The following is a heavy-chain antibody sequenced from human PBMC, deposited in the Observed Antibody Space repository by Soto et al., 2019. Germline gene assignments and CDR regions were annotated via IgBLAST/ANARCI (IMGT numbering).Heavy chain of an antibody. J-gene: IGHJ4*02. CDR3: AKFQDPYGATQSGALDS. D-gene: IGHD2-15*01. V-gene: IGHV3-23*01. Sequence: EVQLLESGGGLVQPGGSLRLSCAASGFTFSSHAMTWVRQAPGKGLEWVSGLSGSGGRINYADSVKGRFTISRDSSRNTLNLQMDSLRAEDTAVYYCAKFQDPYGATQSGALDSWGQGTLVTVSS. CDR2: LSGSGGRI. CDR1: GFTFSSHA.